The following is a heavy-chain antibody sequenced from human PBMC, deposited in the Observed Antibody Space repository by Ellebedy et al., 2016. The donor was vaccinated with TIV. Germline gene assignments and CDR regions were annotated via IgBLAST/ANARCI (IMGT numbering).Heavy chain of an antibody. V-gene: IGHV1-18*01. J-gene: IGHJ4*02. D-gene: IGHD3-10*01. CDR2: ISAYNGNT. CDR1: GYTFTSYG. CDR3: ARDPTMAEYFDY. Sequence: ASVKVSCKASGYTFTSYGISWVRQAPGQGLEWMGWISAYNGNTNYAQKLQGRVTMTTDTSTSTAYMELRSLRSDDAAVYYCARDPTMAEYFDYWGQGTLVTVSS.